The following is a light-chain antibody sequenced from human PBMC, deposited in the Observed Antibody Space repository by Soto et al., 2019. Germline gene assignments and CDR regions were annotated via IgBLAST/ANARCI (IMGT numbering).Light chain of an antibody. Sequence: EIVMTQSPATLSVSPGERATLSCRASQSVSSYLAWYQQEPGQAPRLLIYGASTRATGIPARFSGSGSGTEFTLTISSLQSEDFALYYCQQYKTFPSLTFGGGTKVEIK. J-gene: IGKJ4*01. CDR3: QQYKTFPSLT. CDR2: GAS. CDR1: QSVSSY. V-gene: IGKV3-15*01.